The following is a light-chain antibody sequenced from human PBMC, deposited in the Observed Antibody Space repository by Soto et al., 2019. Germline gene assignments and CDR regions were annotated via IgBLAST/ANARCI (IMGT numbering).Light chain of an antibody. CDR3: QQYNDWPPWT. CDR2: GAS. J-gene: IGKJ1*01. CDR1: QSVGGS. Sequence: EIVMIQSPATLSVSPGERATLSCRASQSVGGSLAWYQQKPGQAPRLLIYGASTRATGIPARFSGSGSGTEFTLTISSLQSEDFAVYYCQQYNDWPPWTFGQGTKVESK. V-gene: IGKV3-15*01.